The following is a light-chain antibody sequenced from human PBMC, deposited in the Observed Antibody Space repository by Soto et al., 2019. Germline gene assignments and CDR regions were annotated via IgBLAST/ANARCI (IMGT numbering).Light chain of an antibody. J-gene: IGLJ2*01. CDR3: SSYTSSSTLEV. CDR2: EVS. Sequence: QSALTQPASVSGSPGQSITISYTGTSSDVGGYNYVSWYQQHPGKAPKLMIYEVSNRPSGVSNRFSGSKSGNTASLTISGLQAEDEADYYCSSYTSSSTLEVLGGGTKLTVL. V-gene: IGLV2-14*01. CDR1: SSDVGGYNY.